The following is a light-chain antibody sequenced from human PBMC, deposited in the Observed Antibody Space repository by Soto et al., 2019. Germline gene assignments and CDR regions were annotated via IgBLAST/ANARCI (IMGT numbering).Light chain of an antibody. CDR2: AAS. CDR1: QSVSRH. V-gene: IGKV1-39*01. J-gene: IGKJ2*01. CDR3: QKSYSTPRMYT. Sequence: DIQMTQSPSSLSASVGDSVTITCRASQSVSRHLNWYQQKPGEAPKLLIYAASSLQRGVPSRFSGSGSGTEFTLTINNLQPEDFATYSCQKSYSTPRMYTFGQGTKLEIK.